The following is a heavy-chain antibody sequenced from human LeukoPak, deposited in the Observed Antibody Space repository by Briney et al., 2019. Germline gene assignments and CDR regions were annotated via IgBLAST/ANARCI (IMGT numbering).Heavy chain of an antibody. Sequence: SETLSLTCAVYGGSFSGYYWSWIRQPPGKGLEWIGEINHSGSTNYNPSLKSRVTISVDTSKNQFSLKLSSVTAADTAVYYCARHNPHSDGALDYWGQGTLVTVSP. J-gene: IGHJ4*02. CDR3: ARHNPHSDGALDY. CDR2: INHSGST. D-gene: IGHD5-18*01. CDR1: GGSFSGYY. V-gene: IGHV4-34*01.